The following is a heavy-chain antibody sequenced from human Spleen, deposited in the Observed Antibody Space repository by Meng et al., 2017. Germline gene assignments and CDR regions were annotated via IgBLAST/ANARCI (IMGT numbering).Heavy chain of an antibody. D-gene: IGHD6-13*01. V-gene: IGHV1-2*06. Sequence: ASVKVSCKASGYTFTGYSMHWVRQAPGQGLEWLGRIYPSNGGANYAQKFHGRLTMTRDTSISTAYMELSGLRSDDTAMYYCARDEDISAAGKLFGDYWGQGTLVTVSS. J-gene: IGHJ4*02. CDR1: GYTFTGYS. CDR3: ARDEDISAAGKLFGDY. CDR2: IYPSNGGA.